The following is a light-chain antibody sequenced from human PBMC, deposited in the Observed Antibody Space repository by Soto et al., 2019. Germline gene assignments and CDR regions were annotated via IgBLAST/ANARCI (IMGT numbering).Light chain of an antibody. CDR1: QGISNY. Sequence: DIQMTQSPSSLSASVGDRVTITCRVSQGISNYLAWYQQKPGKVPKLLIYDASNLETGVPSRFSGSGSGTDFTFTISSLQPEDIATYYCQQYDNLPITFGQGTRLEIK. CDR2: DAS. CDR3: QQYDNLPIT. V-gene: IGKV1-33*01. J-gene: IGKJ5*01.